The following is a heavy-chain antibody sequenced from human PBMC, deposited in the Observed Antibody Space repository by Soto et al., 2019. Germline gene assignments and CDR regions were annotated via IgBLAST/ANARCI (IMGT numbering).Heavy chain of an antibody. V-gene: IGHV3-74*01. D-gene: IGHD2-8*01. CDR1: GFALSSNW. CDR3: TTVFYS. CDR2: IDDGSGT. Sequence: PGGSLRLSCAASGFALSSNWMHWVRQAPGKGLVWVARIDDGSGTSYADSVKGRFTISRDNTKNTLYLEMNSLRVEDTGVYYCTTVFYSWGQGTQVTVSS. J-gene: IGHJ4*02.